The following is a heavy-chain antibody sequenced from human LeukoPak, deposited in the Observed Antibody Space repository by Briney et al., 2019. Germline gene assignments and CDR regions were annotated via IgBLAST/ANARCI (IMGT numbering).Heavy chain of an antibody. CDR2: IYSGGST. J-gene: IGHJ4*02. CDR1: GFTVSSNY. CDR3: AREIQAPEKTLEY. Sequence: PGGSLRLSCAASGFTVSSNYMSWVRQAPGKGLEWVSVIYSGGSTYYADSVKGRFTISRDNAKNTLYLQMDSLRVEDTAQYYCAREIQAPEKTLEYWGQGTLATVSS. V-gene: IGHV3-53*01.